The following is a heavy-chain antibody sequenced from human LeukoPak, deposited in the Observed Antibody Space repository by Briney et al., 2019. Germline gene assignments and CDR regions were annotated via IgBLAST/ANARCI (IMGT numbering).Heavy chain of an antibody. D-gene: IGHD3-10*01. CDR1: GGSFSGYY. J-gene: IGHJ4*02. Sequence: SETLSLTCAVYGGSFSGYYWSWIRQPPGKGLEWIGEINHSGSTNYNPSLKSRVTISVDTSKSQFSLKLSSVTAADTAVYYCARGALWFGEYWGQGTLVTVSS. CDR2: INHSGST. V-gene: IGHV4-34*01. CDR3: ARGALWFGEY.